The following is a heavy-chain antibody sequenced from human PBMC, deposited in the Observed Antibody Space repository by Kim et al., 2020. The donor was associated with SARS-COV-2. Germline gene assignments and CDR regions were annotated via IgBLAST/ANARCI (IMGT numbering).Heavy chain of an antibody. V-gene: IGHV4-39*01. D-gene: IGHD2-21*01. Sequence: SETLSLTCTVSGASVSSDNSCWGWIRQPPGQGLQWIASIHYTGNTYYDPSLRSRVTISRDTSKHQFSLSLSSLTAADTPVYYCARKPIYSGAFYYFDYWG. CDR2: IHYTGNT. J-gene: IGHJ4*01. CDR1: GASVSSDNSC. CDR3: ARKPIYSGAFYYFDY.